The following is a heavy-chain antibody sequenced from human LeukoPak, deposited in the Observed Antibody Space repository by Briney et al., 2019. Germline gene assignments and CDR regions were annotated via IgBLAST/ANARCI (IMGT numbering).Heavy chain of an antibody. CDR3: ARHARYRSGEDWFDP. D-gene: IGHD3-10*01. CDR1: GVSIRSSNYF. V-gene: IGHV4-39*01. Sequence: PSETLSLTCTVSGVSIRSSNYFWGWIRQPPGKGLEWIGSTSYSEGTHYNPSLKSRLIINIDTSKNQLYLKLSSVTAADTALYYCARHARYRSGEDWFDPWGQGTLVTVSS. CDR2: TSYSEGT. J-gene: IGHJ5*02.